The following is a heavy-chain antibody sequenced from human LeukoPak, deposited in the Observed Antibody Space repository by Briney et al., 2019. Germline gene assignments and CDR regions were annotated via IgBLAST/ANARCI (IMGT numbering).Heavy chain of an antibody. CDR2: INPSGGST. V-gene: IGHV1-46*01. J-gene: IGHJ3*02. Sequence: GASVEVSCKASGYTFTSYYMHWVRQAPGQGLEWMGIINPSGGSTSYAQKFQGRVTMTRDTSTSTVYMELSSLRSEDTAVYYCARSYISRYCSGGSCSHDAFDIWGQGTMVTVSS. CDR1: GYTFTSYY. CDR3: ARSYISRYCSGGSCSHDAFDI. D-gene: IGHD2-15*01.